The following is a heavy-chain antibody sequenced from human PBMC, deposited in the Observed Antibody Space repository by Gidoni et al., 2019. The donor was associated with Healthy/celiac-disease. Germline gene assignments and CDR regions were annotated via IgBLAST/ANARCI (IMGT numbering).Heavy chain of an antibody. D-gene: IGHD3-3*01. CDR3: ARDVNYDFKKGYYFDY. CDR1: GFTFSSYS. Sequence: EVQLVESGGGLVQPGGSLRLSCAASGFTFSSYSMNWVRQAPGKGLEWVSYISSSSSTIYYADSVKGRFTISRDNAKNSLYLQMNSLRAEDTAVYYCARDVNYDFKKGYYFDYWGQGTLVTVSS. CDR2: ISSSSSTI. J-gene: IGHJ4*02. V-gene: IGHV3-48*01.